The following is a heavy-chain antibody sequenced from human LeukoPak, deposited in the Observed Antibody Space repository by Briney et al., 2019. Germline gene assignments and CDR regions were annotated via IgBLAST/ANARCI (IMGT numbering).Heavy chain of an antibody. CDR3: ARNHDFWSGSADY. V-gene: IGHV4-59*01. CDR2: IYYSGST. CDR1: GGSISSYY. Sequence: PSETLSLTCTVSGGSISSYYWSWIQQPPGKGLEWIGYIYYSGSTNYNPSLKSRVTISVDTSKNQFSLKLSSVTAADTAVYYCARNHDFWSGSADYWGQGTLVTVSS. D-gene: IGHD3-3*01. J-gene: IGHJ4*02.